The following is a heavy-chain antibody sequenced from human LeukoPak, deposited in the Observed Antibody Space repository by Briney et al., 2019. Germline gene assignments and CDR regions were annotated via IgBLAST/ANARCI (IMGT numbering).Heavy chain of an antibody. V-gene: IGHV3-21*01. CDR1: GFTFSSYS. CDR3: ARDGNTAMDLFDY. D-gene: IGHD5-18*01. J-gene: IGHJ4*02. Sequence: KTGGSLRLPCAASGFTFSSYSMNWVRQAPGKGLEWVSSISSSSSYIYYADSVKGRFTISRDNAKNSLYLQMNSLRAEDTAVYYCARDGNTAMDLFDYWGQGTLVTVSS. CDR2: ISSSSSYI.